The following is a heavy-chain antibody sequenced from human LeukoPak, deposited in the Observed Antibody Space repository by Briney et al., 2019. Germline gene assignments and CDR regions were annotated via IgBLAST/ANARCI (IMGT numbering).Heavy chain of an antibody. CDR1: GITFSSYA. V-gene: IGHV3-23*01. D-gene: IGHD3-10*01. CDR3: ARDTTVRI. Sequence: PGGSLRLSCAASGITFSSYAMSWVRQAPGKGLEWVSVISGSGGSTYYADSVKGRFAISRDNSKNTLFLQMNSLRAEDTAVYYCARDTTVRIWGQGTMVTVSS. CDR2: ISGSGGST. J-gene: IGHJ3*02.